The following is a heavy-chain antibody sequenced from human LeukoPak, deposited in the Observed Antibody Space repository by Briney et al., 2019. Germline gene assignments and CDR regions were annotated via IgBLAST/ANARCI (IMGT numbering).Heavy chain of an antibody. CDR2: ISAYNGNT. J-gene: IGHJ4*02. D-gene: IGHD6-13*01. Sequence: ASVKVSCKASGYTFTSYGISWVRQAPGQGLEWMGWISAYNGNTNYAQKLQGRVTMTTDTSTSTAYMELRSLRSEDTAVYYCARSPDSYYGPAGNDYWGQGTLVTVSS. CDR3: ARSPDSYYGPAGNDY. V-gene: IGHV1-18*01. CDR1: GYTFTSYG.